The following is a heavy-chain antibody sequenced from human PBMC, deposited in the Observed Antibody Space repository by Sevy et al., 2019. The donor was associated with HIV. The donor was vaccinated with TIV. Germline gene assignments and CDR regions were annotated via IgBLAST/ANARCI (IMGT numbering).Heavy chain of an antibody. J-gene: IGHJ4*02. CDR2: IWHDGNYK. V-gene: IGHV3-33*01. Sequence: GGSLRLSCGASGFAFSRYGMHWVRQAPGEGLEWVAVIWHDGNYKYYADSVKGRFTISRDNSKNTLYLQMNSLRGDDSAVYFCARDSLYYSHRDSYHLKYYFDYWGQGTQVTVSS. CDR1: GFAFSRYG. D-gene: IGHD3-10*01. CDR3: ARDSLYYSHRDSYHLKYYFDY.